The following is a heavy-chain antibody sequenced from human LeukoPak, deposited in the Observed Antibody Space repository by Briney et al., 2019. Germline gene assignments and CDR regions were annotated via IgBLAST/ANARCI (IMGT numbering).Heavy chain of an antibody. V-gene: IGHV3-66*01. D-gene: IGHD3-16*01. CDR1: GFTVSTSY. Sequence: GGSLRLSCAFSGFTVSTSYMSWVRQAPGKGLEWVSIIYTGGSTYYADSVKGRFTISRDNSKNTLYLQMNSLRDDDTAVYYCVRDSYGTSWGQGTLVTVSS. CDR3: VRDSYGTS. J-gene: IGHJ4*02. CDR2: IYTGGST.